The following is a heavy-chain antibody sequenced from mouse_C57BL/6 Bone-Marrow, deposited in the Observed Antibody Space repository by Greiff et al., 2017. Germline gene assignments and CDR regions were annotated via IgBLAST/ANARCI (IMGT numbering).Heavy chain of an antibody. Sequence: EVKLQESGGGLVQPGGSMKLSCVASGFTFSNYWMNWVRQSPEKGLEWVAQIRLKSDNYATHYAESVKGRFTISRDDSKSSVYLQMNNLRAEDTGIYYCTEGHDLFAYWGQGTLVTVSA. V-gene: IGHV6-3*01. J-gene: IGHJ3*01. CDR3: TEGHDLFAY. CDR2: IRLKSDNYAT. CDR1: GFTFSNYW. D-gene: IGHD2-4*01.